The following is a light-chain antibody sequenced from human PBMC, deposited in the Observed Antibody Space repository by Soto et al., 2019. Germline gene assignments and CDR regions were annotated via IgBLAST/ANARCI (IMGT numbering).Light chain of an antibody. J-gene: IGKJ2*01. CDR3: QQYGSSPPYT. Sequence: EIVLTQSPGTLSLSPGERATLSCRASQSISSNYLAWYQQKPGQAPRLLIYGASSRATGIPDRFSGSGSGTDFTLTISRPEPEDFAVYYCQQYGSSPPYTFGQGTKLEIK. V-gene: IGKV3-20*01. CDR2: GAS. CDR1: QSISSNY.